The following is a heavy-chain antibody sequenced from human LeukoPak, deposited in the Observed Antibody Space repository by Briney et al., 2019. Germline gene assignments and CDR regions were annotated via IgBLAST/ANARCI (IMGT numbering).Heavy chain of an antibody. CDR2: INPNSGGT. D-gene: IGHD6-19*01. CDR1: GYTFTGYY. Sequence: ASVKVSCKASGYTFTGYYMHWVRQAPGQELEWMGWINPNSGGTNYAQKFQGRVTMTRDTSISTAYMELSRLRSDDTAVYYCGRQWLAVDPWFDPWGQGTLVTVSS. CDR3: GRQWLAVDPWFDP. J-gene: IGHJ5*02. V-gene: IGHV1-2*02.